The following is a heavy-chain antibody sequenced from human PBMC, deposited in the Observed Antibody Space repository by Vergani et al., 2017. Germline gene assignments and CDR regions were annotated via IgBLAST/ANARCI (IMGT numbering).Heavy chain of an antibody. Sequence: EVQLLESGGGLVQPGGSLRLSCAASGFTFSSYAMSWVRQAPGKGLEWVSAISGSGGSTYYADSVKGRFTISRDNSKNTLYLQMNSLRAEDTAVYYCAKDGEEDIVVVPAASPFDYWGQGTLVTVSS. CDR3: AKDGEEDIVVVPAASPFDY. CDR1: GFTFSSYA. V-gene: IGHV3-23*01. D-gene: IGHD2-2*01. CDR2: ISGSGGST. J-gene: IGHJ4*02.